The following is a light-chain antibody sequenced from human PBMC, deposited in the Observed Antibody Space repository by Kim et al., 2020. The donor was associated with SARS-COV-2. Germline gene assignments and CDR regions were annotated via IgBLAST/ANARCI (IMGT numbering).Light chain of an antibody. CDR2: DAS. V-gene: IGKV1-5*01. Sequence: ASIGDRVTSTCRDSQGVSSLLAWYQQKPGKAPNLLIYDASSLRSGVPSRFSGRGSGTEFTLTIRSLQPDDFAIYYCQQYNTSPRTFGQGTKVEIK. CDR3: QQYNTSPRT. J-gene: IGKJ1*01. CDR1: QGVSSL.